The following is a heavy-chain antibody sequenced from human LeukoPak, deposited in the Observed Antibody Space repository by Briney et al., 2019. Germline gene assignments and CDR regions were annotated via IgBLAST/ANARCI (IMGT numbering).Heavy chain of an antibody. CDR2: IRNDGSNQ. D-gene: IGHD6-19*01. Sequence: GGSLGLSCRASGLSFSNFGMHWVRQAPGTGLEWVAFIRNDGSNQYYADSVKGRFTVSRDNSKNTVYLEMNSLRAEDTAVYYCARSSMAVAGTLDYWGQGTLVTVSS. J-gene: IGHJ4*02. CDR3: ARSSMAVAGTLDY. CDR1: GLSFSNFG. V-gene: IGHV3-30*02.